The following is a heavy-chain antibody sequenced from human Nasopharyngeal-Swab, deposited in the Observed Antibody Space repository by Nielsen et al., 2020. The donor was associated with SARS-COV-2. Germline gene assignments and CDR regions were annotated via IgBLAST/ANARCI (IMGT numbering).Heavy chain of an antibody. D-gene: IGHD6-13*01. V-gene: IGHV5-51*01. CDR3: ARGLIAAAGIFDY. J-gene: IGHJ4*02. CDR2: IYPGDSDT. CDR1: GYSFTSYW. Sequence: KVSCKGSGYSFTSYWIGWVRQMPGKGLEWMGIIYPGDSDTRYSPSFQGQVTTSADKSISTAYLQWSSLKASDTAMYYCARGLIAAAGIFDYWGQGTLVTVSS.